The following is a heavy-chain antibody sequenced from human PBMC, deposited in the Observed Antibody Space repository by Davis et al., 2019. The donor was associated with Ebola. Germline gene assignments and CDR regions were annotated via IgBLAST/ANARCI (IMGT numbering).Heavy chain of an antibody. CDR3: ARGMQYQLLIAYYVIDV. Sequence: SVKVSCKASGGTFSSYAISWVRQAPGQGLEWMGGIIPIFGTANYAQKFQGRVTITADESTSTAYMELSSLRSEDTAVYYCARGMQYQLLIAYYVIDVWGPRPTVPVSS. J-gene: IGHJ6*02. V-gene: IGHV1-69*13. CDR1: GGTFSSYA. CDR2: IIPIFGTA. D-gene: IGHD2-2*01.